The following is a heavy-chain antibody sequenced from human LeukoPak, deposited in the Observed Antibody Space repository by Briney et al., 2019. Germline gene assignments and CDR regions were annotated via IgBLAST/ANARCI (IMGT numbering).Heavy chain of an antibody. CDR3: ARRSADESYYYYYMDV. D-gene: IGHD6-25*01. J-gene: IGHJ6*03. CDR1: GYSFTSYL. CDR2: IYPGDSDT. V-gene: IGHV5-51*01. Sequence: GESLKISCKGSGYSFTSYLIGWVRQMPGKGLEWMGIIYPGDSDTRYSPSFQGQVTISADKSISTAYLQWSSLKAWDTAMYYCARRSADESYYYYYMDVWGKGTTVTVSS.